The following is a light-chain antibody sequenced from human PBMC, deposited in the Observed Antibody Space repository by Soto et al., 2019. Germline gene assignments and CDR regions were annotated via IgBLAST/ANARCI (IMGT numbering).Light chain of an antibody. V-gene: IGLV1-44*01. J-gene: IGLJ1*01. CDR1: SSNIGSNT. CDR2: SNN. CDR3: AAWDDSLNGYV. Sequence: QYVLTQPPSASGTPGQRVTISCSGSSSNIGSNTVNWYQQLPGTAPKLLIYSNNQRPSGVPDRFSGSKSGTSASLAISGLHSEDEADYYCAAWDDSLNGYVFGTGTKVTVL.